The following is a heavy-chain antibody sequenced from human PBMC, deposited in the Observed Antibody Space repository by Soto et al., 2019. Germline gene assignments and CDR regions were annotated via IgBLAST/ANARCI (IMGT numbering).Heavy chain of an antibody. CDR3: ARDGGIAVAGGWFGP. CDR1: VNYG. Sequence: VNYGGSWIRQPPRKGLEWIGYIYYSGSTNYNPSLKSRVTISVDTSKNQFSLKLSSVTAADTAVYYCARDGGIAVAGGWFGPWGQGTLVTVSS. J-gene: IGHJ5*02. CDR2: IYYSGST. D-gene: IGHD6-19*01. V-gene: IGHV4-61*01.